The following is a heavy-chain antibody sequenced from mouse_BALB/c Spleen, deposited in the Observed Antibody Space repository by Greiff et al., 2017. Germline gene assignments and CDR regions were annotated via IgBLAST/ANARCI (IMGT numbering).Heavy chain of an antibody. Sequence: EVMLVESGGGLVKPGGSLKLSCAASGFTFSDYYMYWVRQTPEKRLEWVATISDGGSYTYYPDSVKGRFTISRDNAKNNLYLQMSSLKSEDTAMYYCARERELGYYFDYWGQGTTLTVSS. CDR3: ARERELGYYFDY. V-gene: IGHV5-4*02. D-gene: IGHD4-1*01. CDR2: ISDGGSYT. J-gene: IGHJ2*01. CDR1: GFTFSDYY.